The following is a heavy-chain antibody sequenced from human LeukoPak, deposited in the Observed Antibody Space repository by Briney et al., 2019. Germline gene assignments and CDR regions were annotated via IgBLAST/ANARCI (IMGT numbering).Heavy chain of an antibody. CDR2: INPNSGGT. CDR1: GYTFTGYY. V-gene: IGHV1-2*02. Sequence: ASVKVSCEASGYTFTGYYMHWVRQAPGQGLEWMGWINPNSGGTNYAQKFQGRVTMTRDTSISTAYMELSRLRSDDTAVYYCARDPTKNIVVVPAAGLDYWGQGTLVTVSS. CDR3: ARDPTKNIVVVPAAGLDY. D-gene: IGHD2-2*01. J-gene: IGHJ4*02.